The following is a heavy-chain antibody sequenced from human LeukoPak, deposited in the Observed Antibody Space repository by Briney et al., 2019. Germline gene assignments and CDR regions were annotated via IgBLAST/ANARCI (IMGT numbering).Heavy chain of an antibody. CDR3: ATHEITYYYGSGSYYDP. Sequence: SETLSLTCAVYGGSFSGYYWSWIRQPPGKGPEWIGEINHSGSTNYNPSLKSRVTISVDTSKNQFSLKLSSVTAADTAVYYCATHEITYYYGSGSYYDPWGQGTMVTVSS. D-gene: IGHD3-10*01. CDR2: INHSGST. V-gene: IGHV4-34*01. CDR1: GGSFSGYY. J-gene: IGHJ3*01.